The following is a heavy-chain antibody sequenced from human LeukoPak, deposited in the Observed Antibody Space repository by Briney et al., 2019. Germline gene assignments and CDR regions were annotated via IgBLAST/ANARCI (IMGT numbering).Heavy chain of an antibody. D-gene: IGHD2-2*01. Sequence: GASVKVSCKASGGTFSSYAISWVRQAPGQGLEWMGGIIPIFGTANYAQKFQGRVTITTDESTSTAYMELSSLRSEDTAVYYCARGILGYCSSTSCPRNYYMDVWGKGTTVTVSS. CDR1: GGTFSSYA. CDR2: IIPIFGTA. CDR3: ARGILGYCSSTSCPRNYYMDV. V-gene: IGHV1-69*05. J-gene: IGHJ6*03.